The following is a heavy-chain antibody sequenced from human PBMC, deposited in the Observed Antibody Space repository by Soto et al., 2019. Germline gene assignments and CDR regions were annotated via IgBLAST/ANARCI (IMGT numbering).Heavy chain of an antibody. CDR1: GGTFSNYA. V-gene: IGHV1-69*06. CDR2: IIPIFGTT. Sequence: SVKVSCKASGGTFSNYAISWVRQAPGQGPEWMGGIIPIFGTTNYAQKFQGRVTITADRSTSTAYMEVRSLTSEDTAVYYCARGWETVGATTPFAYWGQGTLVTVSS. J-gene: IGHJ4*02. D-gene: IGHD1-26*01. CDR3: ARGWETVGATTPFAY.